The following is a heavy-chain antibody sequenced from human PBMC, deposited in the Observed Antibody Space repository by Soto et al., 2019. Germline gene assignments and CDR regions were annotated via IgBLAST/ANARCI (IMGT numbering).Heavy chain of an antibody. CDR3: AKNRPSSWDDGLFADY. CDR2: LSGSGGST. D-gene: IGHD6-6*01. J-gene: IGHJ4*02. Sequence: EVQLVESGGGFLQPGGSLRLSCAASGFTFSRSGMSWVRQAPWKGLEWVSGLSGSGGSTFYADSVKGRFIISGDNSKNTRFLQMNSLRAEDTAVYYCAKNRPSSWDDGLFADYWGQGTLVTVSS. CDR1: GFTFSRSG. V-gene: IGHV3-23*04.